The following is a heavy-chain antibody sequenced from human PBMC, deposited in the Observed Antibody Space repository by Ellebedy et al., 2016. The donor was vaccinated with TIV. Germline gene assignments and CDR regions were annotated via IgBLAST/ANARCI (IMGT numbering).Heavy chain of an antibody. J-gene: IGHJ4*02. CDR1: GGTFSSYA. CDR2: INAGNGNT. V-gene: IGHV1-3*01. Sequence: ASVKVSCKASGGTFSSYAISWVRQAPGQRLEWMGWINAGNGNTKYSQKFQGRVTITRDTSASTAYMELSSLRSEDTAVYYCARDPYQMATIRGYFDYWGQGTLVTVSS. CDR3: ARDPYQMATIRGYFDY. D-gene: IGHD5-12*01.